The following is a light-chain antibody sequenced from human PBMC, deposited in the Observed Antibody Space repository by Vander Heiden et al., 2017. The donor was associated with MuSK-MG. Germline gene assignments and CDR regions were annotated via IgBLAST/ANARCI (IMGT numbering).Light chain of an antibody. CDR3: QQHWLPWT. J-gene: IGKJ1*01. CDR2: WAS. CDR1: QTVLYGSPRKNY. V-gene: IGKV4-1*01. Sequence: DIVMTQSPDSLAVSLGERATINCKSSQTVLYGSPRKNYLAWYQQKPGQPPKLLIVWASTRVYGVPDRFSGSGSGSHFTLTSNNLQAEDVAVYYWQQHWLPWTFGQGTKVEI.